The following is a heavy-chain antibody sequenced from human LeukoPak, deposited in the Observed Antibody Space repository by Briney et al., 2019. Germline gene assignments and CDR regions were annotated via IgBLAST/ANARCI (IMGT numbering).Heavy chain of an antibody. CDR2: ISWNSGSI. CDR1: GFTFDDYA. V-gene: IGHV3-9*01. D-gene: IGHD3-10*01. J-gene: IGHJ5*02. Sequence: PGRSLRLSCAASGFTFDDYAMHWGRQAPGKGLERVSGISWNSGSIGYADSVKGRFTISRDNAKNSLYLQMNSLRAEDTALYYCAKDSYGSGSYSWFDPWGQGTLVTVSS. CDR3: AKDSYGSGSYSWFDP.